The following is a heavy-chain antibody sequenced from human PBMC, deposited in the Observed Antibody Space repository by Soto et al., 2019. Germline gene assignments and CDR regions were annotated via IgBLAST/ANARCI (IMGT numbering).Heavy chain of an antibody. CDR1: GGSISSSSYY. D-gene: IGHD6-13*01. CDR2: IYYSGST. CDR3: ANSLVPDAFDI. V-gene: IGHV4-39*01. J-gene: IGHJ3*02. Sequence: QLQLQESGPGLVKPSETLSLTCTVSGGSISSSSYYWGWIRQPPGKGLEWIGSIYYSGSTYYNPSLKSRVTISVDTSKNQFSLKLSSVTAANTAVYYCANSLVPDAFDIWGQGTMVTVSS.